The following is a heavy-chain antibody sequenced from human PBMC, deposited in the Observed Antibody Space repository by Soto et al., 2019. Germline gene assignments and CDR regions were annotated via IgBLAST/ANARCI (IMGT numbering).Heavy chain of an antibody. Sequence: EVQLVESGGGLVQPGGSLRLSCEGSGFTFSNFWMTWVRQAPGKGLEWVANINEDGSERYYVDSVKGRFTISTDNAKNALYLQMNSLRAEDTAVYYCARWRSNAFDIWGQGTMVTVSS. J-gene: IGHJ3*02. CDR1: GFTFSNFW. D-gene: IGHD3-3*01. CDR2: INEDGSER. V-gene: IGHV3-7*04. CDR3: ARWRSNAFDI.